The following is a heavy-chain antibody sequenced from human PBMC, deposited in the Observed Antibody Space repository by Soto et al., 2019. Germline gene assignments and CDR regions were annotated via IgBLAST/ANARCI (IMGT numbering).Heavy chain of an antibody. Sequence: QVQLVESGGGVVQPGRSLRLSCAASGFTFSSYGMHWVRQAPGKGLEWVAVISYDGRNKYYADSVKGRFTISRDNSKNTLYLQMDSLRTEDTALYYCARDVESGSSQYYYYFYGMDVWGQGTTVTVSS. CDR3: ARDVESGSSQYYYYFYGMDV. V-gene: IGHV3-30*03. CDR2: ISYDGRNK. J-gene: IGHJ6*02. CDR1: GFTFSSYG. D-gene: IGHD1-26*01.